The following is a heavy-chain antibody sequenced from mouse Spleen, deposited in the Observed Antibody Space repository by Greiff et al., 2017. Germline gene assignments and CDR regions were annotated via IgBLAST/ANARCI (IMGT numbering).Heavy chain of an antibody. Sequence: EVQLQQSGPELVKPGASVKISCKASGYSFTGYYMNWVKQSPEKSLEWIGEINPSTGGTTYNQKFKAKATLTVDKSSSTAYMQLKSLTSEDSAVYYCAREDGYYGAYWGQGTLVTVSA. D-gene: IGHD2-3*01. J-gene: IGHJ3*01. CDR3: AREDGYYGAY. V-gene: IGHV1-42*01. CDR2: INPSTGGT. CDR1: GYSFTGYY.